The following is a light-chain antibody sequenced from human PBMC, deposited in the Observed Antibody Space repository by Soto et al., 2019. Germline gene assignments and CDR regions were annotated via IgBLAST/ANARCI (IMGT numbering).Light chain of an antibody. Sequence: QSALTQPASVSGSPGQSITISCTGTSSDVGSYNLVSWYQQHPGKAPKLMIYEGSKRPSGVSNRFSGSKSGNTASLTISGLQAEDEAYYYCCSYGGSSTFDVVFGGGTKLTVL. J-gene: IGLJ2*01. CDR1: SSDVGSYNL. CDR3: CSYGGSSTFDVV. V-gene: IGLV2-23*03. CDR2: EGS.